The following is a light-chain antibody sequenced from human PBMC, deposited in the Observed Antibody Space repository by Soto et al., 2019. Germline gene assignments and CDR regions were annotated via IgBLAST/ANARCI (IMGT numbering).Light chain of an antibody. V-gene: IGLV2-14*01. Sequence: QSVLTRPASVSGSPGQSITISCTGTSSDVGGYNFVSWYQQHPGRAPKLLIYEVSRRPSGVSNRFSGSKSGDTASLTISGLQAEDEADYYCYSYRGYYTRVFGTGTKVTVL. CDR3: YSYRGYYTRV. J-gene: IGLJ1*01. CDR2: EVS. CDR1: SSDVGGYNF.